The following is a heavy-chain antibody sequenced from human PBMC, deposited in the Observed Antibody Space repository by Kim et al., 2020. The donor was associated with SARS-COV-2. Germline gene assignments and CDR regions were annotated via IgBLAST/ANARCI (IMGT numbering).Heavy chain of an antibody. J-gene: IGHJ4*02. Sequence: GESLKISCKGSGYSFTSYWIGLVRQMPGKGLEWRGSIYPGDSDTRYSPSFQGQVTSSADKSISTAYLQWSSLKASDSAMYYCARRPYYDFWGEESLPFDHCGQGTLVTVSS. V-gene: IGHV5-51*01. CDR1: GYSFTSYW. CDR3: ARRPYYDFWGEESLPFDH. D-gene: IGHD3-3*01. CDR2: IYPGDSDT.